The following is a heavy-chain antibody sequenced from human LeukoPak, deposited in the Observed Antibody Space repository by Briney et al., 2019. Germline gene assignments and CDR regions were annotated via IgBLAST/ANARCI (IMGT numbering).Heavy chain of an antibody. J-gene: IGHJ4*02. CDR3: AKDRRRGYSYGALDY. CDR2: IRSKAYGGTT. D-gene: IGHD5-18*01. V-gene: IGHV3-49*03. CDR1: GFTFGDYA. Sequence: GGSLRLSCTASGFTFGDYAMSWFRQAPGKGLEWVGSIRSKAYGGTTEYAASVKGRFTISRDDSKSIAYLQMNSLRAEDTAVYYCAKDRRRGYSYGALDYWGQGILVTVSS.